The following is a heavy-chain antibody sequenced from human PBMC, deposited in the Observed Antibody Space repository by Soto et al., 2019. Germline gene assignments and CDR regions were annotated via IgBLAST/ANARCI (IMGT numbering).Heavy chain of an antibody. CDR2: INVSGGGT. D-gene: IGHD1-7*01. V-gene: IGHV3-23*01. CDR3: AKLTGTAFY. Sequence: GGSLRLSCTASGFTFSTYGMSWVRQAPGQGLEWVSGINVSGGGTYYADSVKGRFTISRDNSKNTLYLQMNSLRAEDTAVYYCAKLTGTAFYWGQGTLVTVSS. CDR1: GFTFSTYG. J-gene: IGHJ4*02.